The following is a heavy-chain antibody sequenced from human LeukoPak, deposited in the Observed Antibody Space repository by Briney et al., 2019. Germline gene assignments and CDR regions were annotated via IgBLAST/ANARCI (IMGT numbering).Heavy chain of an antibody. J-gene: IGHJ4*02. CDR3: AAPPARGSELNFDY. V-gene: IGHV3-23*01. Sequence: PGGSLRLSCAASGFTFSGYAMSWVRQAPGKGLEWVSAISGSGGSTYYADSLKGRFTISRDNSKNTLYLQMNSLRAEDTAVYYCAAPPARGSELNFDYWGQGTLVTVSS. D-gene: IGHD3-10*01. CDR1: GFTFSGYA. CDR2: ISGSGGST.